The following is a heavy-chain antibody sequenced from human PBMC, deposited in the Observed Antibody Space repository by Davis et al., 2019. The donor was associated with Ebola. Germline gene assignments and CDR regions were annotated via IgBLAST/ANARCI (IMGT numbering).Heavy chain of an antibody. V-gene: IGHV3-33*01. CDR2: IWYDGSNK. CDR3: AGGKDSSGWYGDDAFDF. J-gene: IGHJ3*01. D-gene: IGHD6-19*01. CDR1: GFTFSSYG. Sequence: GESLKISCAASGFTFSSYGMHWVRQAPGKGLEWVAVIWYDGSNKYYADSVKGRFTISRDNSKNTLYLQMNSLRAEDTAVYYCAGGKDSSGWYGDDAFDFWGQGTMVTVSS.